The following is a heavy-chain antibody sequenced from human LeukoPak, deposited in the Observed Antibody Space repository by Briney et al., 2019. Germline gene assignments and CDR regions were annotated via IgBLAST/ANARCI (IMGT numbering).Heavy chain of an antibody. D-gene: IGHD6-13*01. Sequence: ASVKVSFKASGYTFTNYYMHWVRQAPGQGLEWMGVIDPRGGSTTYAQKVRGRFTMTRDTSTNTVYMELRSLNSEDTAVYYCARSHSSWYWFDPWGQGTLVTVSS. CDR2: IDPRGGST. V-gene: IGHV1-46*01. CDR1: GYTFTNYY. CDR3: ARSHSSWYWFDP. J-gene: IGHJ5*02.